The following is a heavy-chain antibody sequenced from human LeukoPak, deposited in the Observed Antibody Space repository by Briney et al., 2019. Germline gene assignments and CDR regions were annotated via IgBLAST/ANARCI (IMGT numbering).Heavy chain of an antibody. CDR3: AKDDAWLRFGE. J-gene: IGHJ4*02. Sequence: GGSLRLSCVAFELTFSNYAMSWVRQAPGKGLEWVSGISPSGDITYYADSVKGRFTISRDNSKNTLYLEVISLTAEDTAVYYCAKDDAWLRFGEWSQGTLVTVSS. V-gene: IGHV3-23*01. CDR1: ELTFSNYA. CDR2: ISPSGDIT. D-gene: IGHD3-10*01.